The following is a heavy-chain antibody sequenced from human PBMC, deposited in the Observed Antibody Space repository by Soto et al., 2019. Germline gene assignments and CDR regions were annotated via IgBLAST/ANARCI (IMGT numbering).Heavy chain of an antibody. D-gene: IGHD3-22*01. J-gene: IGHJ3*02. CDR2: IYYSGNT. CDR3: ATVPTYYYDRSGYANAFDM. Sequence: PSETLSLTCSVSGGYISSGYYYWSWIRQPPGKCLEWIGNIYYSGNTYYNPSLKSRINISVDTSKNQFSLKLSSVTAADTAVYYCATVPTYYYDRSGYANAFDMWGQGTMVTVSS. V-gene: IGHV4-30-4*01. CDR1: GGYISSGYYY.